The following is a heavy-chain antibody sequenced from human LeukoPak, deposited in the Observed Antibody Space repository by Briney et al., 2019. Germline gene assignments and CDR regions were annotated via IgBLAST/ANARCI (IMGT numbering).Heavy chain of an antibody. V-gene: IGHV4-59*10. CDR1: GGSFSGYY. D-gene: IGHD5-24*01. J-gene: IGHJ4*02. CDR3: ARGRDGHSLFDY. CDR2: MSTSGST. Sequence: SETLSLTCAVYGGSFSGYYWSWIRQPAGKGLEWIGRMSTSGSTNYNPSLTSRVTISVDTSKNQFSLKLSSVPAADTAIYYCARGRDGHSLFDYWGEGTLLTVSS.